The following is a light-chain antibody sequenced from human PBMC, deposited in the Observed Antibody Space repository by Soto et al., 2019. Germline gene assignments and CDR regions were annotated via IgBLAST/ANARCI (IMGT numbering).Light chain of an antibody. CDR3: ETWDSNNWV. CDR2: LEGSGSY. J-gene: IGLJ3*02. V-gene: IGLV4-60*02. CDR1: SRHSSYI. Sequence: QPVLTQSSSASASLGSSVKLTCTLSSRHSSYIIAWHQQQPGKAPRYLMKLEGSGSYNKGSGVPDRSTSGADRYLTISNLQFEDEADYYCETWDSNNWVFGGGTKLTVL.